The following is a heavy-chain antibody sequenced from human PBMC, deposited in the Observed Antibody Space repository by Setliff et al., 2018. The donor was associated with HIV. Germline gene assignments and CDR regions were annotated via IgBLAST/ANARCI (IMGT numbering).Heavy chain of an antibody. CDR1: GYTFTSYA. CDR2: INTNTGNP. D-gene: IGHD3-22*01. V-gene: IGHV7-4-1*02. CDR3: ARESPMIVVASTTFDY. J-gene: IGHJ4*02. Sequence: ASVKVSCKASGYTFTSYALNWVRQAPGQGLEWMGWINTNTGNPTYAQGFTGRFVFSLDTSVTTAYLQISSLKADVTAVYYCARESPMIVVASTTFDYWGQGTLVTVSS.